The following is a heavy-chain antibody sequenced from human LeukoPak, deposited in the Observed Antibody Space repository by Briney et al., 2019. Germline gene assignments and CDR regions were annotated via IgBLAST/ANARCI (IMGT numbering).Heavy chain of an antibody. J-gene: IGHJ4*02. CDR3: AKDCRRSFWSGYYTGSFDY. D-gene: IGHD3-3*01. CDR2: IRYDGSNK. V-gene: IGHV3-30*02. Sequence: GGSLRLSCAASGFTFSSYGMHWVRQAPGKGLEWVAFIRYDGSNKYYADSVKGRFTISRDNSKNTLYLQMNSLRAEDTAVYYCAKDCRRSFWSGYYTGSFDYWGQGTLVTVSS. CDR1: GFTFSSYG.